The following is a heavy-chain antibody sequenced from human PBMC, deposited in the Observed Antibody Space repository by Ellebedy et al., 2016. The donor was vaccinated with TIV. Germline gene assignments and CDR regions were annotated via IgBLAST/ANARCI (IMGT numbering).Heavy chain of an antibody. J-gene: IGHJ5*02. CDR1: GYTFTSYG. V-gene: IGHV1-18*04. CDR2: ISGYNGNT. Sequence: AASVTVSCKAAGYTFTSYGVSWARQAPGQGLEWMGWISGYNGNTNYAQKFQGRITMTKDTSTSTAYMELRSLTSADTAIYYCAREDRGYGILTGYYGGWLDPWGQGTLVTVSS. CDR3: AREDRGYGILTGYYGGWLDP. D-gene: IGHD3-9*01.